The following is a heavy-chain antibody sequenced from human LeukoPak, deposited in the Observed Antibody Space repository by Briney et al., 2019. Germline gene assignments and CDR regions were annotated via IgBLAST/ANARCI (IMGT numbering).Heavy chain of an antibody. D-gene: IGHD5-12*01. V-gene: IGHV1-2*02. CDR3: ARDRAVDIVAIPDY. CDR2: INPNSGGT. J-gene: IGHJ4*02. CDR1: GYTFTSYD. Sequence: ASVKVSCKASGYTFTSYDINWVRQAPGQGLEWMGWINPNSGGTNYAQKFQGRVTMTRDTSISTAYMELSRLRSDDTAVYYCARDRAVDIVAIPDYWGQGTLVTVSS.